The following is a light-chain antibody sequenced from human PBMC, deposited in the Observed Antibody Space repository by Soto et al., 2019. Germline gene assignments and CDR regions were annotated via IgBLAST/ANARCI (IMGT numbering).Light chain of an antibody. CDR1: QTGMRY. J-gene: IGKJ1*01. Sequence: DIQLTQSPSSLSSSLGDTVTITCRSSQTGMRYLNWYQQKSGTAPKLPIYAASTLHSGVPSRFSGRGSGTDFTLTINNLQREDFADYFCQQTYSHLWTFGQGTKV. V-gene: IGKV1-39*01. CDR2: AAS. CDR3: QQTYSHLWT.